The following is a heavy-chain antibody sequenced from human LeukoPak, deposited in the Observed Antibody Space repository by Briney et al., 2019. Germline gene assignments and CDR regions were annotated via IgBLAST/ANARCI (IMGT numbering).Heavy chain of an antibody. D-gene: IGHD2-15*01. V-gene: IGHV3-30-3*01. CDR3: ARPRGGKPQYYYYGMDV. CDR2: MSYDESNT. CDR1: GFTFSNYA. Sequence: PGRSLRLSCAASGFTFSNYAVHWVCQAPGKGLEWVAVMSYDESNTYYPDSVKGRFTISRDNSKNTLYLQMNSLRVDDTALYYCARPRGGKPQYYYYGMDVWGQGTTVTVSS. J-gene: IGHJ6*02.